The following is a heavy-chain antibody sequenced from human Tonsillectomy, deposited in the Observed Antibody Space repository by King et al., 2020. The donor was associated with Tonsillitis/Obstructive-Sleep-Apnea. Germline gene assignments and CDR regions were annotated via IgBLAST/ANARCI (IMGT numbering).Heavy chain of an antibody. Sequence: TLKESGPALVKPPQTLTLTCTFSGFSLSTTGMCVSWVRQPPGKALEWLARIDWDDDKYYSTSLKTRLTISKDTSKNQVVLTMTNMDPVDTATFYCARSTTVTTNSYYYMDVWGKGTTVTVSS. CDR2: IDWDDDK. CDR1: GFSLSTTGMC. D-gene: IGHD4-11*01. V-gene: IGHV2-70*11. CDR3: ARSTTVTTNSYYYMDV. J-gene: IGHJ6*03.